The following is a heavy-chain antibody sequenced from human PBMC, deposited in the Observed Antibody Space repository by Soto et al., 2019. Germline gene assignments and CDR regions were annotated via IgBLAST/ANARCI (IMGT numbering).Heavy chain of an antibody. CDR3: ARISHDSSPY. V-gene: IGHV6-1*01. J-gene: IGHJ4*03. CDR2: TYYRSTWYN. CDR1: GDSVSSNTAA. Sequence: QVQLQQSGRGLVKPSQTLSLTCAISGDSVSSNTAAWNWIRQSPSRGPEWLGRTYYRSTWYNDYAPSVEXRIXSXRDTAQTQFSLPLNSVTPEATAVYYCARISHDSSPYWGQGTMVTVSS. D-gene: IGHD3-22*01.